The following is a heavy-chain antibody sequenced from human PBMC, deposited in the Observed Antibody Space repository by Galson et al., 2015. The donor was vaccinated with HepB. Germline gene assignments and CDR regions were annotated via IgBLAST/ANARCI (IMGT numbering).Heavy chain of an antibody. V-gene: IGHV2-5*01. CDR3: AHMSTTVTTGYFAP. J-gene: IGHJ5*02. CDR2: IYSHDDK. CDR1: GFSLSTSGVA. Sequence: PDLVTPTPTLTLTSAFSGFSLSTSGVALGWFRQPPGTALEWLELIYSHDDKRYSPSLRGRLTLTMDTARNHVVITVATMDPADTATYSRAHMSTTVTTGYFAPLSQGTLVTVSS. D-gene: IGHD4-11*01.